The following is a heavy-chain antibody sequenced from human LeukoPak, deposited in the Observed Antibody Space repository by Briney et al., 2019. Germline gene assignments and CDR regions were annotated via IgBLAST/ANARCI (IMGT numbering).Heavy chain of an antibody. Sequence: GASVKVSCKASGYTFTSYYMHWVRQAPGQGLEWTGIINPSGGSTSYAQKFQGRVTMTRDTSTSTVYMELSSLRSEDTAVYYCATARGQQLSPVHYYMDVWGKGTTVTVSS. CDR2: INPSGGST. CDR3: ATARGQQLSPVHYYMDV. V-gene: IGHV1-46*01. J-gene: IGHJ6*03. D-gene: IGHD6-13*01. CDR1: GYTFTSYY.